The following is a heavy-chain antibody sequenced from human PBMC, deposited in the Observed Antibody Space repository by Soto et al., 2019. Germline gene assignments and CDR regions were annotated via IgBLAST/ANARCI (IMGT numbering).Heavy chain of an antibody. V-gene: IGHV4-39*01. J-gene: IGHJ6*02. D-gene: IGHD5-12*01. CDR3: ASVRWGGYDSLRYYYGMDV. Sequence: QLQLQESGPGLVKPSETLSLTCTVSGGSISSSSYYWGWIRQPPGKGLEWIGSIYYSGSTYYNPSLKSRVTLSVDTSKNQFSLKLSSVTAADTAVYYCASVRWGGYDSLRYYYGMDVWGQGTTVTVSS. CDR1: GGSISSSSYY. CDR2: IYYSGST.